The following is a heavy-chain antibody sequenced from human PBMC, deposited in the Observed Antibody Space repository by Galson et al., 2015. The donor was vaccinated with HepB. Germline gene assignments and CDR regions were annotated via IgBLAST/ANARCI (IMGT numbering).Heavy chain of an antibody. D-gene: IGHD3-22*01. CDR2: IYRDDDK. J-gene: IGHJ5*02. V-gene: IGHV2-5*02. Sequence: PALVKPTQTLTLTCTFSGFSLFTSGMGVGWIRQPPGKALEWLALIYRDDDKRYSPSLKNRLTITADISRKQVVLTMTNMDPADTATYYCARKPPSGYEYNWFDPWGQGALVTVSS. CDR3: ARKPPSGYEYNWFDP. CDR1: GFSLFTSGMG.